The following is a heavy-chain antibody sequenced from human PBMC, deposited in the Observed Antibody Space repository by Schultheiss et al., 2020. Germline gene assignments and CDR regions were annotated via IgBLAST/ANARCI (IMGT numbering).Heavy chain of an antibody. J-gene: IGHJ4*02. CDR1: GFTFSSYA. V-gene: IGHV3-30*04. Sequence: GESLKISCAASGFTFSSYAMHWVRQAPGKGLEWVASIPYAETNKNYADSVRGRFTLSRDNSKNTLYLQMNSLRAEDTAVYYCAKDPVNYYGSGSYLEYWGQGTLVTVSS. CDR3: AKDPVNYYGSGSYLEY. D-gene: IGHD3-10*01. CDR2: IPYAETNK.